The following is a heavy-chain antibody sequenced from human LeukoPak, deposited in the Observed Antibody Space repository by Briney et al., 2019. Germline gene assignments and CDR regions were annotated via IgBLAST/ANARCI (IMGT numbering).Heavy chain of an antibody. J-gene: IGHJ5*02. V-gene: IGHV3-30-3*01. CDR3: ARAMWVTMIVVVTAPWFDP. Sequence: GRSLRLSCAASGFTFSSYAMHWVRQAPGKGLEWVAVISYDGSNKYYADSVKGRFTISRDNSTNTLYLQMNSLRAEDTAVYYCARAMWVTMIVVVTAPWFDPWGQGTLVTVSS. D-gene: IGHD3-22*01. CDR1: GFTFSSYA. CDR2: ISYDGSNK.